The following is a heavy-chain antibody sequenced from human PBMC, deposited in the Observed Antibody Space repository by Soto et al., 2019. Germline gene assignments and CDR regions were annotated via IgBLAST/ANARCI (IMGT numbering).Heavy chain of an antibody. V-gene: IGHV3-23*01. D-gene: IGHD3-3*01. Sequence: EVQLLESGGGLVQPGGSLRLSCAASGFTFSSYAMSWVRQAPGKGLEWVSAISGSGGSTYYADSVKGRFTISRDNSKNTLYRQMKSLRAEDTAVYYCAIQSYYDFWSGYPPVASLWAGMDVWGQGTTVTVSS. CDR1: GFTFSSYA. J-gene: IGHJ6*02. CDR2: ISGSGGST. CDR3: AIQSYYDFWSGYPPVASLWAGMDV.